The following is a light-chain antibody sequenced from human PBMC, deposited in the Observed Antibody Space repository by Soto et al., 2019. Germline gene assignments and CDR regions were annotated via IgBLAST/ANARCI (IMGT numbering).Light chain of an antibody. J-gene: IGKJ5*01. Sequence: EIVMTQSPAPLSVSPGQRATLSCRATESVSSHLAWCQQKPGQAPRLLIYDSSTRATGIPARFSGSESGTEFTLTISSLQSEDFAVYYCHHYHNWPMTFGQGTRLEIK. CDR2: DSS. V-gene: IGKV3-15*01. CDR1: ESVSSH. CDR3: HHYHNWPMT.